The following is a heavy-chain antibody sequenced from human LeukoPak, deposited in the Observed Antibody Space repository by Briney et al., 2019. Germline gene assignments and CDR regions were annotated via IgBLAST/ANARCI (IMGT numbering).Heavy chain of an antibody. CDR2: IYTSGST. J-gene: IGHJ4*02. CDR1: GGSISSGSYY. CDR3: ARVGSSSVYFDY. D-gene: IGHD6-6*01. V-gene: IGHV4-61*02. Sequence: SQTLSLTCTVSGGSISSGSYYWSWIRQPAGKGLEWIGRIYTSGSTNYNPSLKSRVTISVDPSKNQFSLKLSSVTAADTAVHYCARVGSSSVYFDYWGQGTLVTVSS.